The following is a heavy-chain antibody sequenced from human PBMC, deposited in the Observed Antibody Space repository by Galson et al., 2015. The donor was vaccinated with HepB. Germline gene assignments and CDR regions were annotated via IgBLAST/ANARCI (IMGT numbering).Heavy chain of an antibody. CDR3: AKGNDFWSGYSTFDY. CDR1: GFTFSSYA. V-gene: IGHV3-23*01. J-gene: IGHJ4*02. D-gene: IGHD3-3*01. CDR2: ISGSGGST. Sequence: SLRLSCAASGFTFSSYAMSWVRQAPGKGLEWVSAISGSGGSTYYADSVKGRFTISRDNSKNTLYLQMNSLRAEDTAVYYCAKGNDFWSGYSTFDYWGQGTLVTVSS.